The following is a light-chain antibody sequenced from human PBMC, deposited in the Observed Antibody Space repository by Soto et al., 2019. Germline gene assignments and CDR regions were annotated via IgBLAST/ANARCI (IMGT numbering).Light chain of an antibody. J-gene: IGLJ2*01. V-gene: IGLV1-47*01. CDR1: SSNIGSNY. CDR3: AAWDDSLSAVV. Sequence: QPVLTQPPSASGTPGQRVTISCSGSSSNIGSNYVYWYQQLPGTAPKLLIYRNNQRPSGVPDRFSGSKSGTSASPAISGLRSEDEADYYCAAWDDSLSAVVFGGGTKLTVL. CDR2: RNN.